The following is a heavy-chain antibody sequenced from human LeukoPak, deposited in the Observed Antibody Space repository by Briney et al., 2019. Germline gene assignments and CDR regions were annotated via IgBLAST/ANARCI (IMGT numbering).Heavy chain of an antibody. J-gene: IGHJ5*02. D-gene: IGHD3-10*01. CDR3: ARGIKPSYYYGSGRSNWFDP. Sequence: ASVKVSCKASGYTFTGYYMHWVRQAPGQGLEWMGWINPNSGGTNYAQKFRGRVTITRDTSASTAYMELSSLRSEDMAVYYCARGIKPSYYYGSGRSNWFDPWGQGTLVTVSS. CDR1: GYTFTGYY. V-gene: IGHV1-2*02. CDR2: INPNSGGT.